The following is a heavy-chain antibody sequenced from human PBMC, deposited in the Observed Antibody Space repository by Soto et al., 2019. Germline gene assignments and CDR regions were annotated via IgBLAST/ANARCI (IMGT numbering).Heavy chain of an antibody. CDR3: ARGPYGSGGSELEH. CDR1: GYSFSSYV. J-gene: IGHJ4*02. Sequence: QVHLVQSGAEVKKPGASVKVSCKASGYSFSSYVLHWVRQAPGERPEWMGWIHAGTGGTKYSQVFQGRVAMTRDTSATTAYIELNSLRSEDTAVYFCARGPYGSGGSELEHWGQGTLVTVSS. V-gene: IGHV1-3*01. CDR2: IHAGTGGT. D-gene: IGHD3-10*01.